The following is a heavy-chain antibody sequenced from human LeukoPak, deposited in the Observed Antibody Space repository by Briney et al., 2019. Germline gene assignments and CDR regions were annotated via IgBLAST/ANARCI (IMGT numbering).Heavy chain of an antibody. V-gene: IGHV3-73*01. Sequence: GGSLRLSCAASGFTFSGSAMHWVRQASGKGLEWVGRIRSKANSYATAYAASVKGRFTISRDDSKNTAYLQMNSLKTEDTAVYYCTRHEYCSGGSCYNYWGQGTLVTVSS. J-gene: IGHJ4*02. CDR1: GFTFSGSA. CDR3: TRHEYCSGGSCYNY. D-gene: IGHD2-15*01. CDR2: IRSKANSYAT.